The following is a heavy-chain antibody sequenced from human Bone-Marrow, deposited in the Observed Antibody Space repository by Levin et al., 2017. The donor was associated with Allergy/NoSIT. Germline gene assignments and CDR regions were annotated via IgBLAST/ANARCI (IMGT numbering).Heavy chain of an antibody. CDR3: ARAHYFDSGSYDEGWYFDL. D-gene: IGHD3-22*01. J-gene: IGHJ2*01. V-gene: IGHV3-48*04. CDR1: GFTFSTYP. Sequence: GGSLRLSCAASGFTFSTYPMHWVRQAPGKGLEWVSFISGRGNIIFYADSVKGRFTVSRDNAKKSLYLQMNSLRAEDTAVYYCARAHYFDSGSYDEGWYFDLWGRGTLVTVSS. CDR2: ISGRGNII.